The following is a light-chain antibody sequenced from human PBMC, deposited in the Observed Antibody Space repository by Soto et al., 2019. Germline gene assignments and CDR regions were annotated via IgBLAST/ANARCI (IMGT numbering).Light chain of an antibody. Sequence: QSVLTQPPSASGSPGQSVTISCTGTSSDVGGYQYVSWYQQYPGKAPKLMIYAVNKRPSGVPDRFSGSRSGNTASLTISGLQAEDEANYYCSSYTTSSTQVFGTGTKVTVL. V-gene: IGLV2-8*01. CDR3: SSYTTSSTQV. J-gene: IGLJ1*01. CDR1: SSDVGGYQY. CDR2: AVN.